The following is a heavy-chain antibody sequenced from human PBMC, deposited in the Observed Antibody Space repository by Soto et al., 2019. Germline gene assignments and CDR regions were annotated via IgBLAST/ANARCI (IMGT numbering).Heavy chain of an antibody. CDR2: INAAIGNT. D-gene: IGHD3-10*01. Sequence: QVQLVQSGAEVKKPGASVKVSCKASGYTFTNYAMHWVRQAPGQRLEWMGWINAAIGNTKYSQKFQGSVTITRDTSANTAYMELSSLRSEDTAVYYCARRNVYGSGSYSFDYWGQGTLVTFSS. J-gene: IGHJ4*02. CDR1: GYTFTNYA. CDR3: ARRNVYGSGSYSFDY. V-gene: IGHV1-3*01.